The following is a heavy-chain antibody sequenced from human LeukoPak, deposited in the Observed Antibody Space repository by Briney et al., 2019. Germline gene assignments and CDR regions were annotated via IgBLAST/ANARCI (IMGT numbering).Heavy chain of an antibody. CDR1: GGSISSYY. CDR3: ARDVRSISGSFWFDP. D-gene: IGHD3-10*01. V-gene: IGHV4-4*07. Sequence: SSETLSLTCTVSGGSISSYYWSWIRQPAGKGLEWIGRIYTSGSTNYNPSLKSRVTMSVDTSKNQFSLKLSSVTAADTAVYYCARDVRSISGSFWFDPWGQGTLVTVSS. CDR2: IYTSGST. J-gene: IGHJ5*02.